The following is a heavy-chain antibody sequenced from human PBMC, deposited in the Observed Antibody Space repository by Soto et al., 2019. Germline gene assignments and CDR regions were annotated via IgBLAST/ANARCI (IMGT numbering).Heavy chain of an antibody. CDR3: ARGGGAGIVDY. J-gene: IGHJ4*02. CDR1: GGSFSGYY. V-gene: IGHV4-34*01. D-gene: IGHD1-26*01. CDR2: INHSGST. Sequence: SETLSLTCVVYGGSFSGYYWSWIRQPPGKGLEWIGEINHSGSTNYNPSLKSRVTISVDTSKNQFSLKLSSVTAADTAVYYCARGGGAGIVDYWGQGTLVTVSS.